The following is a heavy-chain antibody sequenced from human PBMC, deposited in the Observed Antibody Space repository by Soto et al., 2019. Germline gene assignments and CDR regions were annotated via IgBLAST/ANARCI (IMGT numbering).Heavy chain of an antibody. Sequence: EVQLLESGGGLIQPGGSLRLSCAASGFTFSAYAMNWVRRAPGKGLEWVSAISGSGASTYYAASVKGRFTISRDNSKNTLYLRMTSLRAEDTAVYYCARYSAPYLDFFYNMDVWGLGTRVTVSS. V-gene: IGHV3-23*01. D-gene: IGHD3-3*02. CDR3: ARYSAPYLDFFYNMDV. CDR2: ISGSGAST. J-gene: IGHJ6*03. CDR1: GFTFSAYA.